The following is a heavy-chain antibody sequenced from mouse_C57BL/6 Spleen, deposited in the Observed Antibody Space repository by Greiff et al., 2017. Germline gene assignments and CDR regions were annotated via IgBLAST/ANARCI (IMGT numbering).Heavy chain of an antibody. J-gene: IGHJ2*01. CDR2: ISDGGSYT. D-gene: IGHD2-4*01. Sequence: EVKVVESGGGLVKPGGSLKLSCAASGFTFSSYAMSWVRQTPEKRLEWVATISDGGSYTYYPDNVKGRFTISRDNAKNNLYLQMSHLKSEDTAMYYCARADYEFDYWGQGTTLTVSS. CDR3: ARADYEFDY. CDR1: GFTFSSYA. V-gene: IGHV5-4*03.